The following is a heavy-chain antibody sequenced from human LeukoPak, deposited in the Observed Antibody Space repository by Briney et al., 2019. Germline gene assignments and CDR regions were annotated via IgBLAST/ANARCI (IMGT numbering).Heavy chain of an antibody. D-gene: IGHD1-7*01. V-gene: IGHV1-69*05. Sequence: ASVKVSCKASGGTFSSYAISWVRQAPGQGLEWMGGIIPIFGTASYAQKFQGRVTITTDESTSTAYMELSSLRSEDTAVYYCAMNYAGYYYYYYMDVWGKGTTVTVSS. J-gene: IGHJ6*03. CDR1: GGTFSSYA. CDR2: IIPIFGTA. CDR3: AMNYAGYYYYYYMDV.